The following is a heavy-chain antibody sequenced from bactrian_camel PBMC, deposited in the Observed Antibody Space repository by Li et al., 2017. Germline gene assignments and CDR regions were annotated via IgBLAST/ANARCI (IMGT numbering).Heavy chain of an antibody. D-gene: IGHD2*01. V-gene: IGHV3S40*01. CDR1: GSLTGRSC. CDR2: INRGGTT. J-gene: IGHJ4*01. Sequence: VQLVESGGGSVQPGGSLRLSCSITGSLTGRSCMGWLRQAPGKGLEWVSIINRGGTTYYADSMKGRFTISRVNATNTVYLQMNSLKPEDTAVYYCVSLVGRPLVHQGTQVTVS.